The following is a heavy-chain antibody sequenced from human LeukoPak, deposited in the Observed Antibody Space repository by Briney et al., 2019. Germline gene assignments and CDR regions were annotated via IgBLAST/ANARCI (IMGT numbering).Heavy chain of an antibody. V-gene: IGHV3-30*03. CDR3: ARAVVPGSWAFDV. D-gene: IGHD2-15*01. CDR1: AFTFHDYD. CDR2: TGKDGRIK. J-gene: IGHJ3*01. Sequence: GGSLRLSCVASAFTFHDYDMHWVRQAPGKGLEWVAATGKDGRIKYYADSVKGRCTISRDNSENTLFLQMNSLRVEDTAMYYCARAVVPGSWAFDVWGQGTMVTVSS.